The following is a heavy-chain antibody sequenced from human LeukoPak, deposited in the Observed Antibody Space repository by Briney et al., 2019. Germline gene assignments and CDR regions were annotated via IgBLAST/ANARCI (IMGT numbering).Heavy chain of an antibody. V-gene: IGHV1-2*06. CDR1: GYTFTGYY. J-gene: IGHJ3*02. CDR2: INPNSGGT. D-gene: IGHD3-22*01. CDR3: ARDLFITMIVVVTKDAFDI. Sequence: ASVKVSCKASGYTFTGYYMHWVRQAPGQGLEWMGRINPNSGGTNYAQKFQGRVTMTSDTSISTAYMELSRLRSDDTAVYYCARDLFITMIVVVTKDAFDIWGQGTMVTVSS.